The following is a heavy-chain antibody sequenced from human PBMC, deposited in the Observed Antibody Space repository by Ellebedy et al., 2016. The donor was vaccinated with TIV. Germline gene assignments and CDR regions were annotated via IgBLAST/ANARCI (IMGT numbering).Heavy chain of an antibody. D-gene: IGHD4-17*01. V-gene: IGHV3-30*04. CDR2: VSNDGIRK. CDR3: ARRQQETTVTIDY. J-gene: IGHJ4*02. Sequence: GESLKISCAASCFTFSSYAMHWVRQAPGKGLEWVGVVSNDGIRKFYADSVKGRFTISRDNSKNTVFLQMNSLQSEDTAVYYCARRQQETTVTIDYWGQGTLVTVSS. CDR1: CFTFSSYA.